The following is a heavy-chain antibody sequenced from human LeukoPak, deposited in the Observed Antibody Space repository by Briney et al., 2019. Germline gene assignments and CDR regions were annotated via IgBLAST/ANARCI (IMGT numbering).Heavy chain of an antibody. Sequence: SQTLCLTCAASGFTISSGSYSWICLGQPPGRGREWTGYICRSGSTYYNPSLKSRVTISVDRSKNQFSLKLSSVTAADTAVYYCARGGGFLPLYGMDVWGQGTTVTVSS. CDR3: ARGGGFLPLYGMDV. J-gene: IGHJ6*02. CDR2: ICRSGST. V-gene: IGHV4-30-2*01. CDR1: GFTISSGSYS.